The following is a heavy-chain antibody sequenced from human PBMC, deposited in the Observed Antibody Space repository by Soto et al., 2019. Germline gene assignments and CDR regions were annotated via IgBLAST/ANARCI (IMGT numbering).Heavy chain of an antibody. Sequence: GGSLRLSCAASGFTFSSYSMNWVRQAPGKGLEWVSSISSSSSYIYYADSVKGRFTISRDNAKNSLYLQMNSLRAEDTAVYYCARVGIAADALDPWGQGTLVTVSS. V-gene: IGHV3-21*01. D-gene: IGHD6-13*01. CDR1: GFTFSSYS. CDR2: ISSSSSYI. CDR3: ARVGIAADALDP. J-gene: IGHJ5*02.